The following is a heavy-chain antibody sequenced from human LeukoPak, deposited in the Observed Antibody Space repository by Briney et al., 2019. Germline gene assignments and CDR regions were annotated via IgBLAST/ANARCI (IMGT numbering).Heavy chain of an antibody. CDR1: GGSLSDYF. CDR2: TNHSGRT. J-gene: IGHJ6*02. D-gene: IGHD2-2*01. Sequence: SETLSLTCAVYGGSLSDYFWGWIRQPPGKGLEWIGETNHSGRTYYNPSLKSRVTISVDTSKNQFSLNLSSVTAADTAVYYCARDVVVVPAAIHYGMDVWGQGTTVTVSS. V-gene: IGHV4-34*01. CDR3: ARDVVVVPAAIHYGMDV.